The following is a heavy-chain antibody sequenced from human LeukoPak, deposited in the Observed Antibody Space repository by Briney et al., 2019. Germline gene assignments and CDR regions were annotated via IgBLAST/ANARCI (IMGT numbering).Heavy chain of an antibody. J-gene: IGHJ4*02. V-gene: IGHV3-21*01. Sequence: GGSLRLSCAASGFTFSHYSMNWVRQAPGKGLEWVSSISSSSSYIYYADSVKGRFTISRDNAKNSLYLQMNSLRAEDTAVYYCARDRVAATFDYWGQGTLVTVSS. CDR1: GFTFSHYS. CDR2: ISSSSSYI. CDR3: ARDRVAATFDY. D-gene: IGHD2-15*01.